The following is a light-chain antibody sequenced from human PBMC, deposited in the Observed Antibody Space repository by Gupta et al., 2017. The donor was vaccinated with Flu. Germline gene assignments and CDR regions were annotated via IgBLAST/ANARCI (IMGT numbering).Light chain of an antibody. J-gene: IGKJ2*01. V-gene: IGKV3-20*01. CDR1: QSVSSSY. CDR2: GAS. CDR3: QQYGSAPLYT. Sequence: RATLSCRASQSVSSSYLACYQQRPGQAPRLLIYGASSRATGIPDRFSGSGSGTDFTLTSSRLEPEDFAVYYCQQYGSAPLYTFGQGTKLEIK.